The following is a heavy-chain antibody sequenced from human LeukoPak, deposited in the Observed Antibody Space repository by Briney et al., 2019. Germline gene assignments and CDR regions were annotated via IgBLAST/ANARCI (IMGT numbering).Heavy chain of an antibody. Sequence: SVKVSCKASGGTFSSYAISWVRQAPGQGLEWMGGIIPIFGTANYAQKFQGRVTITTDESTSTAYMELSSLRSEDTAVYYCASRIAVAGTPLDYWGQGTLVTVSS. CDR1: GGTFSSYA. J-gene: IGHJ4*02. V-gene: IGHV1-69*05. CDR2: IIPIFGTA. D-gene: IGHD6-19*01. CDR3: ASRIAVAGTPLDY.